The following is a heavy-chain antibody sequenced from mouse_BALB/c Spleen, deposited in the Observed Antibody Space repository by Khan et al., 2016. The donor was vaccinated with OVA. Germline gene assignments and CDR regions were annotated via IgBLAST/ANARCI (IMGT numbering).Heavy chain of an antibody. D-gene: IGHD1-1*01. J-gene: IGHJ4*01. CDR1: GFSLTSYG. CDR2: IWAGGNT. Sequence: ESGPGLVAPTQSLSITCTVSGFSLTSYGLHWVRQPPGKGLEWLGVIWAGGNTNYNSALMSRLSISKDNPKSQVFLKMNSLQTDDTAMYYGAREYYGPYDAMDDWGQGTTVTVTA. CDR3: AREYYGPYDAMDD. V-gene: IGHV2-9*02.